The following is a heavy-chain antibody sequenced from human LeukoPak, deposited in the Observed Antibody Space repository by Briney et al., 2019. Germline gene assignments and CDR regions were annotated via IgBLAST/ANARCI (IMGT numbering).Heavy chain of an antibody. D-gene: IGHD3-22*01. CDR2: FDPEDGET. Sequence: ASVKVSCKVSGYTLTELSMHWVRQAPGKGLEWMGGFDPEDGETIYAQKFQGRVTMTEDTSTDTAYMGLSSLRSEDTAVYYCALRWSDYYDSSGYFDYWGQGTLVTVSS. CDR1: GYTLTELS. J-gene: IGHJ4*02. CDR3: ALRWSDYYDSSGYFDY. V-gene: IGHV1-24*01.